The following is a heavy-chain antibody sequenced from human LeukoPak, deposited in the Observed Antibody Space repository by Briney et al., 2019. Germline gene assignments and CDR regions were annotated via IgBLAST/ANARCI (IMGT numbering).Heavy chain of an antibody. V-gene: IGHV1-18*04. D-gene: IGHD2-15*01. CDR2: ISAYNGNT. J-gene: IGHJ4*02. CDR3: ARVYYPPGAYCSGGRCHLDN. CDR1: GFTFTNYG. Sequence: ASVKVSCKASGFTFTNYGISGVRQAPGEGLEWMGWISAYNGNTDYEQIVQGRVTMTTDTSTSTPYMELRSLRSDDTAVYYCARVYYPPGAYCSGGRCHLDNWGQGTLVTVTS.